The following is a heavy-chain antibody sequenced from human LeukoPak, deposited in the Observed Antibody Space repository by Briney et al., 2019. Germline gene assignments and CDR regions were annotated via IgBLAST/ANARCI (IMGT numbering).Heavy chain of an antibody. CDR2: INPNSGGT. Sequence: ASVKVSCKASGYTFTCYYMHWVRQAPGQGLEWMGWINPNSGGTNYAQKFQGRVTMTRDTSISTAYMELSRLRSDDTAVYYCARDRSITMIVVALDYWGQGTLVTVSS. CDR1: GYTFTCYY. CDR3: ARDRSITMIVVALDY. V-gene: IGHV1-2*02. J-gene: IGHJ4*02. D-gene: IGHD3-22*01.